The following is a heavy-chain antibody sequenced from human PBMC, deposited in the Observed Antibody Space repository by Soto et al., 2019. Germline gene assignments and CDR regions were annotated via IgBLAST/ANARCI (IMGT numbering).Heavy chain of an antibody. CDR1: GGSFSGYY. CDR3: ARYYDFWSGYASYYYYGMDV. D-gene: IGHD3-3*01. CDR2: INHSGST. V-gene: IGHV4-34*01. J-gene: IGHJ6*02. Sequence: QVQLQQWGAGLLKPSETLSLTCAVYGGSFSGYYWSWIRQPPGKGLEWIGEINHSGSTNYNPSLKSRVTISVDTSKNQFSLKLSSVTAADTAVYYCARYYDFWSGYASYYYYGMDVWGQGTTVTVSS.